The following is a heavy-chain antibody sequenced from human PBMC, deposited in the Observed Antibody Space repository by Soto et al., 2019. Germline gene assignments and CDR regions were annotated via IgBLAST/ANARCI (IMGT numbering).Heavy chain of an antibody. CDR3: VRDCHGDY. J-gene: IGHJ4*02. Sequence: EVQLVESGGGLVQPGGSLRLSCAGSECTFGNYWMHWVRQAPGQGLVWVSRIDYDGGGINYADFVRGRCTISSDNANNPLYLQMNSLRAEATATYYCVRDCHGDYWGQGTLVTGSS. CDR1: ECTFGNYW. V-gene: IGHV3-74*01. CDR2: IDYDGGGI.